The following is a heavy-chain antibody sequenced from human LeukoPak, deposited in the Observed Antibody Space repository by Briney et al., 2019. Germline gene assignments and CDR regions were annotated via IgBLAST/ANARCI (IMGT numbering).Heavy chain of an antibody. V-gene: IGHV4-59*08. CDR1: GGSISSYY. CDR2: IYYSGST. Sequence: PSETLSLTCTVSGGSISSYYWSWIRQPPGKGLEWIGYIYYSGSTNYNPSLKSRVTISVDTSKNQFSLKLSSVTAADTAVYYCARTPSTYYYDSSVFLDVWGQGTTVTVSS. J-gene: IGHJ6*02. D-gene: IGHD3-22*01. CDR3: ARTPSTYYYDSSVFLDV.